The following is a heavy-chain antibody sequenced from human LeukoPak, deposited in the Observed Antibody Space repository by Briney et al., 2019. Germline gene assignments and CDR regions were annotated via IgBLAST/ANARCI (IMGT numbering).Heavy chain of an antibody. V-gene: IGHV3-30*03. CDR3: ARATSPTSSLFDY. CDR2: ISYDGSNK. Sequence: GGSLRLSCAASGFTFSSYGMHWVRQAPGKGLEWVAVISYDGSNKYYADSVKGRFTISRDNSKNTLYLQMNSLRAEDTAVYYCARATSPTSSLFDYWGQGTLVTVSS. CDR1: GFTFSSYG. D-gene: IGHD6-13*01. J-gene: IGHJ4*02.